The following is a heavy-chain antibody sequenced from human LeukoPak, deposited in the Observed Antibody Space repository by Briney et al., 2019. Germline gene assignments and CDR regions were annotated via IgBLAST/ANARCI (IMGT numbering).Heavy chain of an antibody. J-gene: IGHJ4*02. CDR1: GYSISSGYY. CDR3: ARAAQPYSGSYVDY. Sequence: SETLSLTCTVSGYSISSGYYWGWIRQPPGKGLEWIGSIYHSRSTYYNPSLMSRVTISVDTSKNQFSLKLSSVTAADTAVYYCARAAQPYSGSYVDYWGQGTLVTVSS. D-gene: IGHD1-26*01. CDR2: IYHSRST. V-gene: IGHV4-38-2*02.